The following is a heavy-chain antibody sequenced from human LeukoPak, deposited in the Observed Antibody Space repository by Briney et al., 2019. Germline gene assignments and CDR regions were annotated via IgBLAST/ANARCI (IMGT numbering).Heavy chain of an antibody. J-gene: IGHJ3*02. CDR3: ARSPTSGSYHFDI. V-gene: IGHV1-8*03. CDR1: GYTFTSYG. Sequence: ASVKVSCKASGYTFTSYGINWVRQATGQGLEWMGWMNPNSGNTGYAQKFQGRVTITRNTSISTAYMELSSLRSEDTAVYYCARSPTSGSYHFDIWGQGTMVTVSS. D-gene: IGHD1-26*01. CDR2: MNPNSGNT.